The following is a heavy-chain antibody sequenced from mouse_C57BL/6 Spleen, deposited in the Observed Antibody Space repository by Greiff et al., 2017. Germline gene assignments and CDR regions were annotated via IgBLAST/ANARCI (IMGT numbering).Heavy chain of an antibody. CDR1: GYSFTGYY. Sequence: EVQLQQSGPELVRPGASVKISCKASGYSFTGYYMNWVKQSPEQSLEWIGEINPSTGGTTYNQKFKAKATLTVDKSSSTAYMQLRSLTSEDSAVYYCAREDYYAMDDWGKGTSVTVSS. J-gene: IGHJ4*01. CDR2: INPSTGGT. CDR3: AREDYYAMDD. V-gene: IGHV1-42*01.